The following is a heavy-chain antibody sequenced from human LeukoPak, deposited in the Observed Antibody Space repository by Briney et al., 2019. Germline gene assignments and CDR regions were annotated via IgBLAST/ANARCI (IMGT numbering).Heavy chain of an antibody. CDR2: IYYSGST. D-gene: IGHD6-19*01. Sequence: SETLSLTCTVSGGSISSYYWSWIRQPPGKGLGLVWYIYYSGSTNYNPSLNIRVSISVDPYTNPFSLTLSSVTAAEPAVYYCARDCDGPAGKGFDYWGQGTLVTVSS. J-gene: IGHJ4*02. V-gene: IGHV4-59*01. CDR3: ARDCDGPAGKGFDY. CDR1: GGSISSYY.